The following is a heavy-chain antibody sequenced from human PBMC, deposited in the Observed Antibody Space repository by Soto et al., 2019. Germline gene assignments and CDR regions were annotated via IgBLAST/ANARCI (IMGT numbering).Heavy chain of an antibody. D-gene: IGHD3-10*01. Sequence: QVQLQESGPGLVKPSETLSLTCTVSGGSISSYYWSWIRQPPGKGLEWIGYIYHRGTTNYSPALKSRVTTSAAMSKNQFSLKLSSVTAADTAVYYCARAIRRGGGFDYWGQGTLVTVSS. CDR1: GGSISSYY. J-gene: IGHJ4*02. CDR3: ARAIRRGGGFDY. V-gene: IGHV4-59*01. CDR2: IYHRGTT.